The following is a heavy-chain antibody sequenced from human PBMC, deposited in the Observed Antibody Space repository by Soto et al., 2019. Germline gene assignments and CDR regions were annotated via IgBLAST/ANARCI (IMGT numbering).Heavy chain of an antibody. V-gene: IGHV1-18*01. Sequence: QIQLVQSGAEVKKPGASVKVSCKASGYTFTSYGISWVRQAPGQGLEWMGWISANNGNRNYAQKVQGRVTMTTDTATNTAYRERRSLRADDTAVYYCARDQVGAPGDYWGQGTLVTVSS. D-gene: IGHD1-26*01. CDR1: GYTFTSYG. CDR3: ARDQVGAPGDY. J-gene: IGHJ4*02. CDR2: ISANNGNR.